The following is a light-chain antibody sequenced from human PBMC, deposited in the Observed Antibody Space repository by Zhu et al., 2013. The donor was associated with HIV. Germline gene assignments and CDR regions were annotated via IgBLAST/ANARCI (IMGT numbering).Light chain of an antibody. Sequence: DVVLTQTPLSSPVILGQPASITCKSSHSLVHTDGITYLSWLHQRPGQPPRLLIYQVSKRLSGVPDRFSGSGADTDFTLWISRVEAEDVGVYFCVQATQSRWTFGQGTRVEIK. V-gene: IGKV2-24*01. J-gene: IGKJ1*01. CDR3: VQATQSRWT. CDR2: QVS. CDR1: HSLVHTDGITY.